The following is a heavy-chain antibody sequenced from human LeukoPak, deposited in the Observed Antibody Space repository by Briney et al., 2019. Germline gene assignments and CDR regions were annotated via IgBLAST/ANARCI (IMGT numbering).Heavy chain of an antibody. CDR1: GGSIRSYY. J-gene: IGHJ4*02. CDR2: IYYSGST. CDR3: AHSGYDFWSQTHFDY. D-gene: IGHD5-12*01. V-gene: IGHV4-59*01. Sequence: PSETLSLTCTVSGGSIRSYYWSWIRQPPGKGLEWIGYIYYSGSTNYNPSLKSRVTISVDTSKNQFSLKLSSVTAADTAVYYCAHSGYDFWSQTHFDYWGQGTLVTVSS.